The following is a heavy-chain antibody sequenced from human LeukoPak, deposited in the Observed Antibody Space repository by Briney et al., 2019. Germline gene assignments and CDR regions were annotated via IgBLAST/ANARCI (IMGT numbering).Heavy chain of an antibody. CDR1: GGTFSSYA. Sequence: SVKVSCKASGGTFSSYAISWVRQAPGQGLEWMGRIIPILGIANYAQKFQGRVTITADKSTSTAYMELSSLRSEDTAVYYCARSNYYGSGSYDYFDYWGQGTLVTVSS. CDR3: ARSNYYGSGSYDYFDY. J-gene: IGHJ4*02. D-gene: IGHD3-10*01. V-gene: IGHV1-69*04. CDR2: IIPILGIA.